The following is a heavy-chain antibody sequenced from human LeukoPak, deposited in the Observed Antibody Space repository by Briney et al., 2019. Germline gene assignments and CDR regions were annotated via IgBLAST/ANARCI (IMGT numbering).Heavy chain of an antibody. CDR3: ARHLEYTTSSGAFDI. CDR2: IYPGDSDT. V-gene: IGHV5-51*01. D-gene: IGHD6-6*01. J-gene: IGHJ3*02. CDR1: GYTFTSYW. Sequence: GESLKISCKGSGYTFTSYWIAWVRPMPGKGLEWMGFIYPGDSDTRYSPSFQGQVTISDDKSLTTAYLQWSSLKASDTAMYYCARHLEYTTSSGAFDIWGQGTMVTVSS.